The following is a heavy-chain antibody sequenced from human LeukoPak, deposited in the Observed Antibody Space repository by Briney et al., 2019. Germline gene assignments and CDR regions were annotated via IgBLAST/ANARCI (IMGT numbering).Heavy chain of an antibody. V-gene: IGHV1-69*13. Sequence: GASVKVSCKASGGTFSSYAISWVRQAPGQGLEWMGGIIPIFGTANYAQKFQGRVTITADESTSTAYMELSSLRSEDTAVYYCARPSYISSSSAFDIWGQGTMVTVSS. D-gene: IGHD6-6*01. CDR3: ARPSYISSSSAFDI. J-gene: IGHJ3*02. CDR1: GGTFSSYA. CDR2: IIPIFGTA.